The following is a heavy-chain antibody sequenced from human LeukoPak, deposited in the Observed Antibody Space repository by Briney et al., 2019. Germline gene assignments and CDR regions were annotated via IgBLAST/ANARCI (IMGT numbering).Heavy chain of an antibody. CDR3: ATWYYDFWSGYSRHDY. V-gene: IGHV1-69*13. CDR1: GYTFTSYG. Sequence: SVKVSCKASGYTFTSYGISWVRQAPGQGLEWMGGIIPIFGTANYAQKFQGRVTITADESTSTAYMELSSLRSEDTAVYYCATWYYDFWSGYSRHDYWGQGTLVTVSS. J-gene: IGHJ4*02. CDR2: IIPIFGTA. D-gene: IGHD3-3*01.